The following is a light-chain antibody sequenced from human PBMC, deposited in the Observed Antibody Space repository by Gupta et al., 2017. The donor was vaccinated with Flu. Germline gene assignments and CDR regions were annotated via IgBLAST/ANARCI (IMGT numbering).Light chain of an antibody. J-gene: IGKJ1*01. CDR2: AAS. V-gene: IGKV3-20*01. Sequence: VLTQSPGTLSLSPGERSTRSCRASRRVYSNYLAWFQQKPGQAPRLLIYAASSRANGLPDRFSGSGCGTDFPLTISRGDPEDSAVYCCQQKRRTPWTFGQGTKVEIK. CDR3: QQKRRTPWT. CDR1: RRVYSNY.